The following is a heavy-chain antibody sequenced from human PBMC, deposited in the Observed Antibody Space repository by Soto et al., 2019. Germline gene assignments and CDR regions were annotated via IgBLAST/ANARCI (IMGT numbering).Heavy chain of an antibody. CDR2: VNGDGAAT. CDR3: GKITRS. V-gene: IGHV3-23*01. J-gene: IGHJ4*02. CDR1: GLRVSSFA. Sequence: EVQLLESGGGLVQPGGSLRLSCAASGLRVSSFAMTWVRQAPGKGLEWISSVNGDGAATYYANSVKGRFTISRDTSKNALYLQMDSLRAEDTAVYYCGKITRSWCQGTVVTVSS. D-gene: IGHD3-16*01.